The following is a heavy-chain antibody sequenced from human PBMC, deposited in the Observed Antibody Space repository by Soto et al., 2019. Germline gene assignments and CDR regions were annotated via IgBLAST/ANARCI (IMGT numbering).Heavy chain of an antibody. D-gene: IGHD2-15*01. CDR1: GFNFRTYG. J-gene: IGHJ3*01. V-gene: IGHV3-33*01. CDR2: IRYDGSNK. Sequence: LRLSCKASGFNFRTYGMHWVRQAQGKGLEWVAVIRYDGSNKFYAESVKGRFTISRDNFRNTLYLQMNSLRVEDTAVYHCAREWGTVVLGAFDLWGRGTMVTVSS. CDR3: AREWGTVVLGAFDL.